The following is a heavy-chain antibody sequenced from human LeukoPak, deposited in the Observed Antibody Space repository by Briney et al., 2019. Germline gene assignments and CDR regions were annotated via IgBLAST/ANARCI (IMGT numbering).Heavy chain of an antibody. J-gene: IGHJ4*02. CDR2: ISYDGSYK. Sequence: GGSLRLSCAASEFTFSTYGMHWVRQAPGKGLEWVAVISYDGSYKFYADSVKGRFTISRDNSKSTLYLQMNSLRAEGTAIYSCARGVTGRLDYWGQGTLVTVSS. V-gene: IGHV3-30*03. CDR3: ARGVTGRLDY. CDR1: EFTFSTYG. D-gene: IGHD3-9*01.